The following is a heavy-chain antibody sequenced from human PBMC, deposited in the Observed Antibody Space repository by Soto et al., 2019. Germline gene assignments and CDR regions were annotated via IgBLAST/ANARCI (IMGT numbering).Heavy chain of an antibody. Sequence: QVQLVESGGGVVQPGRSLRLSCAASGFTFSSYGMHWVRQAPGKGLEGVAVIWYDGSNKYYADSVKGRFTISRDNSKNTLYLQMNSLRAEDTAVYYCARDIKAAADPNWFDPWGQGTLVTVSS. J-gene: IGHJ5*02. V-gene: IGHV3-33*01. D-gene: IGHD6-13*01. CDR2: IWYDGSNK. CDR3: ARDIKAAADPNWFDP. CDR1: GFTFSSYG.